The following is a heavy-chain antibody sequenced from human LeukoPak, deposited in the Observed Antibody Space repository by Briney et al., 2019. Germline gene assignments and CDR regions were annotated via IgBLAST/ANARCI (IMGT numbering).Heavy chain of an antibody. CDR1: GYTFTNSA. CDR2: INTNTGNP. V-gene: IGHV7-4-1*02. D-gene: IGHD1-26*01. CDR3: ARDREYSGRLQYLARWFDP. Sequence: ASVKVSCKASGYTFTNSAMSWVRQAPGQGLEWMGWINTNTGNPTYAQGFTGRFVFSLDTSVSTAYLQISSLKAEDTAVYYCARDREYSGRLQYLARWFDPWGQGTLVTVSS. J-gene: IGHJ5*02.